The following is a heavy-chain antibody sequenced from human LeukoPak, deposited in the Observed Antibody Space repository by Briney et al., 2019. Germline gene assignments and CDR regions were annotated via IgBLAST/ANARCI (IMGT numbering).Heavy chain of an antibody. J-gene: IGHJ4*02. V-gene: IGHV4-31*03. D-gene: IGHD3-22*01. CDR1: GGSISSGGYY. CDR2: IYYSGST. Sequence: PSETLSLTCTVSGGSISSGGYYWSWIRQHPGKGLDWIGHIYYSGSTYYNPSLKSRVTISVDTSKNQFSLKLSSVTAADTAVYYCARAHYYDSSFTRSYFDYWGQGTLVTVSS. CDR3: ARAHYYDSSFTRSYFDY.